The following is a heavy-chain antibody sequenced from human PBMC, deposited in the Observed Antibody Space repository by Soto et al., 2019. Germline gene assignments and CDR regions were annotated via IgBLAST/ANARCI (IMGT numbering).Heavy chain of an antibody. J-gene: IGHJ4*02. CDR2: FDPEDGEI. Sequence: QVQVVQSGAEVKKPGASVKVSCKVSGHRLTELSMHWVRQAPGKGLEWMGGFDPEDGEIIYAQKFQGRVTMTEDTSTDTAYMELSSLRSEDTAVYYCAAGGTRWLHSPFDYWGQGTLVTVSS. CDR3: AAGGTRWLHSPFDY. CDR1: GHRLTELS. V-gene: IGHV1-24*01. D-gene: IGHD5-12*01.